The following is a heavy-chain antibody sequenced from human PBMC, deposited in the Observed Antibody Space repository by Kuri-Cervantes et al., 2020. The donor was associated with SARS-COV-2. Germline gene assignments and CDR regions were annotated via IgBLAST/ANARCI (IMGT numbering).Heavy chain of an antibody. CDR2: INSHGSST. CDR1: GFTLGSYW. CDR3: ASLSNFEWLPP. V-gene: IGHV3-74*01. D-gene: IGHD3-9*01. Sequence: GGSLRLSCAASGFTLGSYWMHWVTKAPGRGLVWLSRINSHGSSTSYADSVKGRFTISRDNAKNTLYPQMNSLRAEDMAVYYCASLSNFEWLPPWGQGTLVTVSS. J-gene: IGHJ5*02.